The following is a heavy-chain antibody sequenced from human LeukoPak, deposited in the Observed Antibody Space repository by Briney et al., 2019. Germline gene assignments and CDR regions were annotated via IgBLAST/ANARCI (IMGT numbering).Heavy chain of an antibody. J-gene: IGHJ6*03. V-gene: IGHV4-59*08. D-gene: IGHD3-10*01. Sequence: SETLSHTCTVSGGSIISYYGSWIRQPPGKGLEWIGYIYYSGSTNYNPSLKSRVTISVDTSKNQFSLKLSSVTAADTAVYYCASQLWSGDYYSYMDVWGKGTTVTVSS. CDR3: ASQLWSGDYYSYMDV. CDR1: GGSIISYY. CDR2: IYYSGST.